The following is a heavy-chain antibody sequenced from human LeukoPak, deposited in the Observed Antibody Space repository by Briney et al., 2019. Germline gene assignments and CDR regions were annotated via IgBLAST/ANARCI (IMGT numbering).Heavy chain of an antibody. CDR1: GLTVSSKY. J-gene: IGHJ6*02. Sequence: GGSLRLSCVVSGLTVSSKYMSWVRQAPGKGLEWVSLIYSAGSTYYADSVKGRFIISRDNSKNTLYLQMNGLRAEDTAVYYCASPQGGSMDVWGQGTTVIVSS. CDR2: IYSAGST. D-gene: IGHD3-16*01. CDR3: ASPQGGSMDV. V-gene: IGHV3-66*01.